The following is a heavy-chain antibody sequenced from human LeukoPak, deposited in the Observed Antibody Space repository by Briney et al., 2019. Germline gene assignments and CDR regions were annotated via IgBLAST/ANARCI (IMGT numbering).Heavy chain of an antibody. D-gene: IGHD5-24*01. V-gene: IGHV3-23*01. Sequence: PGGSLRLSCAASRFAFSSYAMSWVRQAPGKGLEWVSAISGSGGSTYYADSVKGRFTISRDNSKNTLYLQMNSLRAEDTAVYYCAKDRARGGYNYLYYFDYWGQGTLVTVSS. CDR1: RFAFSSYA. CDR3: AKDRARGGYNYLYYFDY. J-gene: IGHJ4*02. CDR2: ISGSGGST.